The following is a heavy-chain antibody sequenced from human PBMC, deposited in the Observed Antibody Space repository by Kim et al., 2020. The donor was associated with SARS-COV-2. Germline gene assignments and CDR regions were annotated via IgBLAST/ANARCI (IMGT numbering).Heavy chain of an antibody. Sequence: ASVKVSCKASGYTFTSYAMNWVRQAPGQGLEWMGWINTNTGNPTYAQGFTGRFVFSLDTSVSTAYLQISSLKAEDTAVYYCARDRSLSSINLYYYYGMDVWGQGTTVTVSS. CDR3: ARDRSLSSINLYYYYGMDV. CDR2: INTNTGNP. D-gene: IGHD3-3*02. CDR1: GYTFTSYA. V-gene: IGHV7-4-1*02. J-gene: IGHJ6*02.